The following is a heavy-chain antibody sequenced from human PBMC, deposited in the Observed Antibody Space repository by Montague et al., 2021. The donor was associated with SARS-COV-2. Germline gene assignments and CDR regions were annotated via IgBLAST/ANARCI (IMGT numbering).Heavy chain of an antibody. D-gene: IGHD4-17*01. V-gene: IGHV4-34*01. CDR3: ARGLYGDGDYAWAYYYYYMDV. CDR1: GGSFSGYY. CDR2: INHSGST. Sequence: SETLSLTCAVYGGSFSGYYWTWIRQPPGKGLEWIGEINHSGSTNYNPSLKSRVTISVDTSKNQFSLKLSSVTAADTAVYHCARGLYGDGDYAWAYYYYYMDVWGKGTTVTVSS. J-gene: IGHJ6*03.